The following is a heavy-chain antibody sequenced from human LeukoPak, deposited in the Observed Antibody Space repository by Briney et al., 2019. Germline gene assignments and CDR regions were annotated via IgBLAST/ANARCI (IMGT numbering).Heavy chain of an antibody. D-gene: IGHD4-11*01. CDR2: IYTSGST. CDR1: GGSISNYY. V-gene: IGHV4-4*07. Sequence: SETLSLTCTVSGGSISNYYWSWIRQPAGKGLEWIGLIYTSGSTTYNPSPKSRVTMSVDTSKNQFSLRLSSVTAADTAVYFCARGGGHYSNYFDYWGQGNLVTVSS. CDR3: ARGGGHYSNYFDY. J-gene: IGHJ4*02.